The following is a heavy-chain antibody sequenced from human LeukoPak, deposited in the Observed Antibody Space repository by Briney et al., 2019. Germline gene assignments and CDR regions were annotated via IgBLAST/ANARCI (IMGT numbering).Heavy chain of an antibody. CDR3: ARDFSSYYAHRSGYADCYLDN. D-gene: IGHD3-3*01. CDR1: GFTFSSHA. J-gene: IGHJ4*02. V-gene: IGHV3-30*15. Sequence: GGSLRLSCAASGFTFSSHAMHWVRQAPGKGLEWVALISYDGSKEYYADSVKGRFTISRDKSKKTLYLQMSALRPEDTAVYYCARDFSSYYAHRSGYADCYLDNWGQGTLVTVSS. CDR2: ISYDGSKE.